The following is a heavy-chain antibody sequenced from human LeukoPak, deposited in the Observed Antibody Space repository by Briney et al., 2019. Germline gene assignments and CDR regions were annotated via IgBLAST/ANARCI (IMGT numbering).Heavy chain of an antibody. J-gene: IGHJ4*02. CDR1: GFTFSSYS. D-gene: IGHD6-6*01. V-gene: IGHV3-53*01. CDR3: ASLSLGHY. CDR2: IYSGGST. Sequence: GGSLRLSCAASGFTFSSYSMNWVRQAPGKGLEWVSVIYSGGSTYYADSVKGRFTISRDTSKNTLSLQMNSLRAEDTAVYYCASLSLGHYWGQGTLVTVSS.